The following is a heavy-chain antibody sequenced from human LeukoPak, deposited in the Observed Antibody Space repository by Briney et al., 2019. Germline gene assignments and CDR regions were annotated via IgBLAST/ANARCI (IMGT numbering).Heavy chain of an antibody. J-gene: IGHJ5*02. CDR1: GGSISSGSYY. V-gene: IGHV4-61*02. Sequence: PSQTLSLTCTVSGGSISSGSYYWSWIRQPAGKGLEWIGRIYTSGSTNYNPSLKSRITISVDTSKNQFSLKLSSVTAADTAVYYCARYRAVAGGDNWFDPWGQGTLVTVSS. CDR3: ARYRAVAGGDNWFDP. CDR2: IYTSGST. D-gene: IGHD6-19*01.